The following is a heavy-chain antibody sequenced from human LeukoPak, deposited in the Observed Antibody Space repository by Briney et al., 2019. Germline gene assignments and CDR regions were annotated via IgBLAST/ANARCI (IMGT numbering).Heavy chain of an antibody. CDR2: IYSGGGT. CDR1: GFTVSSNY. Sequence: GGSLRLSCAASGFTVSSNYVSWVRRAPGKGLQWVLVIYSGGGTYYADSVEGRFTISRDNSKNTLYLQMNNVRPEDTAMYYCARDPTYYYFDYWGQGTLVTVSS. V-gene: IGHV3-66*02. CDR3: ARDPTYYYFDY. D-gene: IGHD1-26*01. J-gene: IGHJ4*02.